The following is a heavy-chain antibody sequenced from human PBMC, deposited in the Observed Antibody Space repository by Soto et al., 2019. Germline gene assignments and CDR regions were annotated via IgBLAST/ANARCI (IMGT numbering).Heavy chain of an antibody. CDR2: ISTNNGNT. Sequence: QVQLVQSGAEVKKPGASVKVSCKASGYTFSNYDISWVRQAPGQGLEWMRWISTNNGNTDHAQKLQGRVTMTTDTSTTTAYMELRSLRSDDTAVYYCGRVTIAVAGWAFDYWGQGTLVTVSS. D-gene: IGHD6-19*01. V-gene: IGHV1-18*04. CDR1: GYTFSNYD. J-gene: IGHJ4*02. CDR3: GRVTIAVAGWAFDY.